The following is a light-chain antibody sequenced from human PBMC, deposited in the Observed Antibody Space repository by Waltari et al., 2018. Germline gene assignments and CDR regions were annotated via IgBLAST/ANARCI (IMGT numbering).Light chain of an antibody. CDR3: QSADSSGTYV. V-gene: IGLV3-25*03. J-gene: IGLJ1*01. CDR2: KDF. CDR1: ALPTGH. Sequence: SYELTQPPSISVSPGQTARITCPRDALPTGHTHWYQPKPGQAPILVIYKDFERPSWIPERFAGSSSGTASTCTISGVQAEDEADYYCQSADSSGTYVFGTGTKVTVL.